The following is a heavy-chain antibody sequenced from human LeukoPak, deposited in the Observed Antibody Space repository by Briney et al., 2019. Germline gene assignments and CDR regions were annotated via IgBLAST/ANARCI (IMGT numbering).Heavy chain of an antibody. CDR3: ARDQYYYDSSGYYYYFDY. Sequence: SETLSLTCTVSGGSISGCYWSWIRQPAGQGLECIGRIFSSGSTNYNPSLKGRVTMSVDTSKNQFSLRLSSVTAADTAVYYCARDQYYYDSSGYYYYFDYWGQGTLVTVSS. J-gene: IGHJ4*02. CDR1: GGSISGCY. V-gene: IGHV4-4*07. CDR2: IFSSGST. D-gene: IGHD3-22*01.